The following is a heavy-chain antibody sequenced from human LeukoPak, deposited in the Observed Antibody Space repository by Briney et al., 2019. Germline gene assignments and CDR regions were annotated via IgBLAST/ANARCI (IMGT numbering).Heavy chain of an antibody. CDR3: ARAGFVGGFDS. Sequence: SETLSLTCTVSGVSISSGSYYWGWIRQPPGKGLEWIGSIYDSGSTYYNPSLKRRVTISVDTSKKQFSLKLRSVTAADPDVYYCARAGFVGGFDSWGQGTLVTVSS. CDR2: IYDSGST. V-gene: IGHV4-39*07. J-gene: IGHJ4*02. CDR1: GVSISSGSYY. D-gene: IGHD6-6*01.